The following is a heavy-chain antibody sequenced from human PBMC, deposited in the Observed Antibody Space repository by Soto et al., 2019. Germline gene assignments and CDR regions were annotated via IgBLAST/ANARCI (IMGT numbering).Heavy chain of an antibody. J-gene: IGHJ4*02. D-gene: IGHD3-10*01. Sequence: GGSLRLSCAASGFTFSAYNMYWVRQAPGKGLEWVSYMSSSGTYIYYADSVKGRFTISRDNANNSLYLQMNSLRAEDAAVYYCARQLHFGEFSLGYWGQGTLVTVSS. V-gene: IGHV3-21*01. CDR1: GFTFSAYN. CDR2: MSSSGTYI. CDR3: ARQLHFGEFSLGY.